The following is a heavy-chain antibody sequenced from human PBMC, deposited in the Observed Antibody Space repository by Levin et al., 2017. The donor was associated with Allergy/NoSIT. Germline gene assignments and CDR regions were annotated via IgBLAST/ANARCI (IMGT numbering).Heavy chain of an antibody. Sequence: ESLKISCAVSGGSFHDSYWTWIRQPPGKGLEWTGEMNHSGGTNYNPSLRGRATISVDTSKKHFSLQLSAVTAADTAVYYCARGRIVVGASLFDSWGQGTLVTVSS. CDR2: MNHSGGT. CDR1: GGSFHDSY. V-gene: IGHV4-34*01. D-gene: IGHD1-26*01. J-gene: IGHJ4*02. CDR3: ARGRIVVGASLFDS.